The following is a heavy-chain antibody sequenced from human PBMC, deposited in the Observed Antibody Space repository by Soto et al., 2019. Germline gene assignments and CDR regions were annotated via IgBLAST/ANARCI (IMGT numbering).Heavy chain of an antibody. CDR3: ARDLQTRKRWLVTGYYYYGMDV. J-gene: IGHJ6*02. Sequence: GGSLRLSCAASGFTFSSYSMNWVRQAPGKGLEWVSSISSSSSYIYYADSVKGRFTISRDNAKNSLYLQMNSLRAEDTAVYYCARDLQTRKRWLVTGYYYYGMDVWGQGTTVTVSS. CDR1: GFTFSSYS. V-gene: IGHV3-21*01. D-gene: IGHD6-19*01. CDR2: ISSSSSYI.